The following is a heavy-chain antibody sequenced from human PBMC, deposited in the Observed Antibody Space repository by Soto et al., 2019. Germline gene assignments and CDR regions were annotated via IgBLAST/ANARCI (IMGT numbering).Heavy chain of an antibody. D-gene: IGHD6-13*01. V-gene: IGHV4-59*08. CDR3: ARREYSKSWHFDY. Sequence: QVQLQESGPGLVKPSETLSLTCTVSGGSISSYYWSWIRQPPGKGLEWFGYIHYTGSSNYNPSLKSRVSISVHTDKNQLSLKLSSVTAADTAVYYCARREYSKSWHFDYWGQGTLVTVSS. CDR2: IHYTGSS. J-gene: IGHJ4*02. CDR1: GGSISSYY.